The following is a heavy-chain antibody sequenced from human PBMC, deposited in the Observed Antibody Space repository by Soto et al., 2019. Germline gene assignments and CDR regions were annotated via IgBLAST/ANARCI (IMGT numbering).Heavy chain of an antibody. D-gene: IGHD3-10*01. CDR3: AKDRSLVRGPMPY. CDR1: GFTFSSYG. V-gene: IGHV3-30*18. Sequence: RLSCAASGFTFSSYGMHWVRQAPGKGLEWVAVISYDGSNKYYADSVKGRFTISRDNSKNTLYLQMNSLRAEDTAVYYCAKDRSLVRGPMPYWGQGTLVTVS. J-gene: IGHJ4*02. CDR2: ISYDGSNK.